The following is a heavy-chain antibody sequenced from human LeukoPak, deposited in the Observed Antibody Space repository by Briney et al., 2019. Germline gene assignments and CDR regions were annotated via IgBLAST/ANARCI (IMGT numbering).Heavy chain of an antibody. J-gene: IGHJ6*02. CDR3: AKGTGWYYYYGMDV. CDR2: ISGSGGST. CDR1: GFTFSSYA. V-gene: IGHV3-23*01. D-gene: IGHD1-14*01. Sequence: GGSLRLSCAASGFTFSSYAMSWVRQAPGKGLEWVSAISGSGGSTYYADSVKGRFTISRDNSKNTLYLQMNSLRAEDTAVYYCAKGTGWYYYYGMDVWGQGTTATVSS.